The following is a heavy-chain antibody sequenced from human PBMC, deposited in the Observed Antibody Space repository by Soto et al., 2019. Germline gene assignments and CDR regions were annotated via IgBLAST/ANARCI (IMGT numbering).Heavy chain of an antibody. V-gene: IGHV4-31*03. Sequence: QVQLQESGPGLVKPSQTLSLTCTVSGGSISSGGYYWSWIRQHPGKGLEWIGYIYYSGSTYYNPSHTSRVTISVDTSKNPCSLKLSSVTAADTAVYYCARSAQSVGDNWYFDLWGRGTLVTVSS. CDR3: ARSAQSVGDNWYFDL. D-gene: IGHD3-9*01. J-gene: IGHJ2*01. CDR1: GGSISSGGYY. CDR2: IYYSGST.